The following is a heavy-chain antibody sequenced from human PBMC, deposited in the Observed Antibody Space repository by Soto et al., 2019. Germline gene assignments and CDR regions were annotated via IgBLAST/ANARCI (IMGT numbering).Heavy chain of an antibody. Sequence: GGSLRLSCAASGFTFSNAWMSWVRQAPGKGLEWLGRIKSKTDGGTTDYAAPVKGRFSISRDDSKNTLYLQMNSLQTEDTAVYFLTTRTHCSSISCPYAFDIWGQGTMVTVSS. CDR2: IKSKTDGGTT. J-gene: IGHJ3*02. CDR1: GFTFSNAW. CDR3: TTRTHCSSISCPYAFDI. D-gene: IGHD2-2*01. V-gene: IGHV3-15*01.